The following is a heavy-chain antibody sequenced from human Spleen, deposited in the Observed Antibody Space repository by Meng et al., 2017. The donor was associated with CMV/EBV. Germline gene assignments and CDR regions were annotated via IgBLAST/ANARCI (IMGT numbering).Heavy chain of an antibody. V-gene: IGHV1-69*10. CDR3: ASARGARDTPDYDTLTGDYYHYYGMDV. D-gene: IGHD3-9*01. J-gene: IGHJ6*02. CDR1: GGTFNSYA. Sequence: SVKVSCKAPGGTFNSYAISWVRQAPGQGLEWMGGIIPMLGTTNYAQNFQGRVTVSADKSTTTAYMELSRLRSEDTAMYYCASARGARDTPDYDTLTGDYYHYYGMDVWGQGTTVTVSS. CDR2: IIPMLGTT.